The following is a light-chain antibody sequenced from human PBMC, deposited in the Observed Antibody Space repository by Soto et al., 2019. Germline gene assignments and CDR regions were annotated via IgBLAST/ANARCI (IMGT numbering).Light chain of an antibody. CDR3: SSFTSSATLV. Sequence: QSALTQPASVSGSPGQSITISCTGTSSDVGSYHYVSWYQQHPGKAPKLMIFEVSNRPSGVSYRFSGSKSGNTASLTISGLQADDEADYYCSSFTSSATLVFGGGTQVPVL. CDR1: SSDVGSYHY. J-gene: IGLJ3*02. V-gene: IGLV2-14*01. CDR2: EVS.